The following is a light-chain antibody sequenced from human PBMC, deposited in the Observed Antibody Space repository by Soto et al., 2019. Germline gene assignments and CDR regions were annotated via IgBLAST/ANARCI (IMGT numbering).Light chain of an antibody. Sequence: EIVMTQSPATLSVSPGERATLSCRASQSVSSNLAWYQQKPGQAPRLLIYGASTRATGIPARFSDSGSGTDLTHTISSLQYEEFEVYYCQQYNNWPPYTFGQGTKLEIK. CDR3: QQYNNWPPYT. V-gene: IGKV3-15*01. J-gene: IGKJ2*01. CDR1: QSVSSN. CDR2: GAS.